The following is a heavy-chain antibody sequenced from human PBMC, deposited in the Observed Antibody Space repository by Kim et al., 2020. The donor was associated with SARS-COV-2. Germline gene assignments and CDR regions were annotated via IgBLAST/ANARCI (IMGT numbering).Heavy chain of an antibody. V-gene: IGHV4-31*03. CDR3: ARESAVAPTPIDY. CDR2: IYYSGST. J-gene: IGHJ4*02. D-gene: IGHD5-12*01. CDR1: GGSISSGGYY. Sequence: SETLSLTCTVSGGSISSGGYYWSWIRQHPGKGLEWIGYIYYSGSTYYNPSLKSRVTISVDTSKNQFSLKLSSVTAADKAVYYCARESAVAPTPIDYWGQGTLVTVSS.